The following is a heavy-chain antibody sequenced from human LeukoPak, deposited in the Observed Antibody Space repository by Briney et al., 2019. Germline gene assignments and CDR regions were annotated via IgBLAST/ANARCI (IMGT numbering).Heavy chain of an antibody. Sequence: TSSETLSLTCTVSGGSISSYYWSWLRQPPGKGLEWIGYIYYSGSTNYNPSLKSRVTISVDTSKNQFSLKLSSVTAADTAVYYCARDGLLWFGELYYYYGMDVWGQGTTVTVSS. CDR1: GGSISSYY. CDR3: ARDGLLWFGELYYYYGMDV. J-gene: IGHJ6*02. V-gene: IGHV4-59*01. CDR2: IYYSGST. D-gene: IGHD3-10*01.